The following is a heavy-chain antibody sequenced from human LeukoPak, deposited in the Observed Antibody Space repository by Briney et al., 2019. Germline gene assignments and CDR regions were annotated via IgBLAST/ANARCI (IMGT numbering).Heavy chain of an antibody. V-gene: IGHV3-23*01. CDR1: GFTFSSYA. J-gene: IGHJ1*01. D-gene: IGHD5-18*01. Sequence: GGSLRLSCAASGFTFSSYAMSWVRQAPGKGLEWVSAISGSGGSTYYADSVKGRFTISRDNSKNTLYLQMNSLRAEDTAVYFCAKGFSFGFAQFAGYFQHWGQGTLVTVSS. CDR2: ISGSGGST. CDR3: AKGFSFGFAQFAGYFQH.